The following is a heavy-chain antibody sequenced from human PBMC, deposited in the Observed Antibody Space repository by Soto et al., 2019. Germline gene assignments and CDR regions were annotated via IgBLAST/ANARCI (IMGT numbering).Heavy chain of an antibody. CDR1: GDSISSNNYY. Sequence: QLQLQESGPGLVKPSETLSLTCTVSGDSISSNNYYWGWIRQPPGKGLEWIGSMYHSGNTYHNPSLKSXXTXSWXTSKNQLSLNLRSVTAADTAVYYCARHRGPTGPNYWGQGTLVTVSS. V-gene: IGHV4-39*01. D-gene: IGHD3-10*01. CDR3: ARHRGPTGPNY. CDR2: MYHSGNT. J-gene: IGHJ4*02.